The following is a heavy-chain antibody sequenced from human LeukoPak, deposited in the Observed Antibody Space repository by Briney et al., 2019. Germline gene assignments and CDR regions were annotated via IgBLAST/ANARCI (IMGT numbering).Heavy chain of an antibody. CDR2: INPNSGGT. J-gene: IGHJ3*02. Sequence: ASVKVSCKASGYTFTGYYMHWVRQAPGQGLEWMGWINPNSGGTNYAQKFQGRVTMTRDTSISTAYMELSRLRSDDTAVYYCARDLTDSPGAFDIWGQGTMVTVSS. CDR1: GYTFTGYY. D-gene: IGHD7-27*01. CDR3: ARDLTDSPGAFDI. V-gene: IGHV1-2*02.